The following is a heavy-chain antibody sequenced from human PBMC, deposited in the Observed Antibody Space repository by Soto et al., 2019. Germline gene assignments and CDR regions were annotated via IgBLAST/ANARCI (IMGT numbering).Heavy chain of an antibody. CDR3: AREGFYSGSGTYSPPRYYGMDV. J-gene: IGHJ6*02. CDR2: ISDYNGNT. V-gene: IGHV1-18*01. D-gene: IGHD3-10*01. CDR1: GYTFSNYG. Sequence: QVHLLQSGGEVKKPGASVKVSCRASGYTFSNYGISWVRQAPGQGLEWMGWISDYNGNTFYGKKFQGRVTMTTDTSTRTAFMELRSLRSDDTAVYYCAREGFYSGSGTYSPPRYYGMDVWGQGTTVTVSS.